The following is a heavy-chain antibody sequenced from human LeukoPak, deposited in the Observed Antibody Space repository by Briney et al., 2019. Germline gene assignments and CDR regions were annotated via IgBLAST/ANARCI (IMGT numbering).Heavy chain of an antibody. CDR1: GYTFTSYG. J-gene: IGHJ4*02. Sequence: GVSVKVSCKASGYTFTSYGISWVRQAPGQGLEWMGWISAYNGNTNYVQKLQGRVTMTTDTSTSTAYMELRSLRSDDTAVYYCARDLDSGSYFGCWGQGTLVTVSS. V-gene: IGHV1-18*01. CDR2: ISAYNGNT. D-gene: IGHD1-26*01. CDR3: ARDLDSGSYFGC.